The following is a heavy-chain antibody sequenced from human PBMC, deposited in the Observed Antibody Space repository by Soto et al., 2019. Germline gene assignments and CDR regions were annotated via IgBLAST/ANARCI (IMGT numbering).Heavy chain of an antibody. D-gene: IGHD3-9*01. CDR2: IYYSGST. CDR3: ARTTCYDILTGYRHPDAFDI. CDR1: GGSISSYY. V-gene: IGHV4-59*01. J-gene: IGHJ3*02. Sequence: SETLSLTCTVSGGSISSYYWSWIRQPPGKGLEWIGYIYYSGSTNYNPSLKSRVTISVDTSKNQFSLKLSSVTAADTAVYYCARTTCYDILTGYRHPDAFDIWGQGTMVTVSS.